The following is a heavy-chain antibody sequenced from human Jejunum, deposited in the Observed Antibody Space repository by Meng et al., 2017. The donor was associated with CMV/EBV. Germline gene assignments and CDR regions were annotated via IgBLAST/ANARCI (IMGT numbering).Heavy chain of an antibody. Sequence: FSLPSSGVGVGWILQPPGKALEWLALIYGDDDKRSSPSLNTRLTITKDTFKNQVVPRMTNMDPVDTATYYCAYSYCSTGTCYSFYYWGQGTLVTVSS. CDR1: FSLPSSGVG. J-gene: IGHJ4*02. CDR3: AYSYCSTGTCYSFYY. V-gene: IGHV2-5*02. D-gene: IGHD2-15*01. CDR2: IYGDDDK.